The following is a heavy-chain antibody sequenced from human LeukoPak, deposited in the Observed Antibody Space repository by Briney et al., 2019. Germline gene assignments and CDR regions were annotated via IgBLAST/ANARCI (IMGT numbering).Heavy chain of an antibody. J-gene: IGHJ4*02. CDR2: VYYSGNT. CDR3: ARVGNCHFDY. V-gene: IGHV4-59*01. Sequence: KPSETLSLTCIVSGGAISTYYWSWIRQPPGKRLEWIGYVYYSGNTNYNPSLKSRVTISIDTSKNQFSLKLSSVSAAETGVYYCARVGNCHFDYWGQGNLVTVSS. CDR1: GGAISTYY. D-gene: IGHD2-15*01.